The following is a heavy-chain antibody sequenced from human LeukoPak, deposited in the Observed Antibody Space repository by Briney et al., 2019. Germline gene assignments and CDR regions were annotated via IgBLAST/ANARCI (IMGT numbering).Heavy chain of an antibody. CDR1: GYSISSGYY. V-gene: IGHV4-38-2*02. CDR3: ARDPPGIPGYFDY. J-gene: IGHJ4*02. CDR2: IYHSGST. D-gene: IGHD6-13*01. Sequence: SETLSLTCTVSGYSISSGYYWDWIRQPPGKGLEWIGSIYHSGSTYYNPSLKSRVTISVDKSKNQFSLKLSSVTAADTAVYYCARDPPGIPGYFDYWGQGTLVTVSS.